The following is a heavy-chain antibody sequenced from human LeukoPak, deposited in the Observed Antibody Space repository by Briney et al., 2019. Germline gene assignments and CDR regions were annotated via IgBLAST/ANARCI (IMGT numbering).Heavy chain of an antibody. CDR2: IIPILGIA. V-gene: IGHV1-69*04. J-gene: IGHJ5*02. Sequence: ASVNVSCKASGGTFSSYAISWVRQAPGQGLEWMGRIIPILGIANYAQKFQGRVTITADKSTSTAYMELSSLRSEDTAVYYCARDPQSGWFDPWGQGTLVTVSS. D-gene: IGHD3-10*01. CDR3: ARDPQSGWFDP. CDR1: GGTFSSYA.